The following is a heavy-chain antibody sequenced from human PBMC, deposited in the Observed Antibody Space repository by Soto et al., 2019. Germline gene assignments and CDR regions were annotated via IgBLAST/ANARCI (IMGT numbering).Heavy chain of an antibody. J-gene: IGHJ6*02. V-gene: IGHV3-30*03. D-gene: IGHD3-3*01. Sequence: QVQLVESGGGVVQPGRSVRLSCAASGFTFNKYGIHWVRRAPGKGLEWVAVISYDGSKKYYPDSVKGRFTIARDNSKNTLYLQMNILRVEDTAVYYCVRYYFGMDVWGQGTTVTVSS. CDR3: VRYYFGMDV. CDR1: GFTFNKYG. CDR2: ISYDGSKK.